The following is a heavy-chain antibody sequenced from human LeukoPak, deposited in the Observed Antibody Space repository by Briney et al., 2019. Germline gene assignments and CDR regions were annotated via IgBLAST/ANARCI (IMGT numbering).Heavy chain of an antibody. CDR2: ISYDGSNK. J-gene: IGHJ4*02. CDR1: GFTFSSYT. Sequence: PGGSLRLSCAASGFTFSSYTMHWVRQAPGKGLEWVAVISYDGSNKYYADSVKGRFTISRGNSKNTLFPQMNSLTTEDTAVYYCAREVGGDYVFDYWGQGTLVTVSS. D-gene: IGHD4-17*01. CDR3: AREVGGDYVFDY. V-gene: IGHV3-30-3*01.